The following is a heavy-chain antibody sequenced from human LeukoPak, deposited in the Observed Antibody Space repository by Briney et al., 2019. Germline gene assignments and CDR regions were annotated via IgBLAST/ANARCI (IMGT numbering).Heavy chain of an antibody. V-gene: IGHV4-34*01. J-gene: IGHJ4*02. D-gene: IGHD6-13*01. CDR2: INHSGST. Sequence: SETLSLTCAVYGGSFSGYYWSWIRQPPGKGLEWIGEINHSGSTNYNPSLKSRVTISVDTSKNQFSLRLSSVTAADTAVYYCARAHGYSSSSDSTLGWGQGTLVTVSS. CDR3: ARAHGYSSSSDSTLG. CDR1: GGSFSGYY.